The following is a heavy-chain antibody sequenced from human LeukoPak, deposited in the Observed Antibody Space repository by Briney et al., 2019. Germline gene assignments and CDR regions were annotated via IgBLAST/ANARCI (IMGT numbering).Heavy chain of an antibody. Sequence: GGSLRLSCAASGFTFSSYAMHWVRQAPGKGLEWVAVISYDGSNKYYADSVKGRFTISRDNSKNTLYLQMNSLRAEDTAVYYCARALGGSYGAFSDAFDIWGQGTMVTVSS. CDR3: ARALGGSYGAFSDAFDI. CDR2: ISYDGSNK. D-gene: IGHD1-26*01. J-gene: IGHJ3*02. CDR1: GFTFSSYA. V-gene: IGHV3-30*01.